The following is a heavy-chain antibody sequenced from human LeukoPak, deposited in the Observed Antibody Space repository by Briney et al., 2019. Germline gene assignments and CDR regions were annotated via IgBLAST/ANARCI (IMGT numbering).Heavy chain of an antibody. CDR3: TKHLKVIVLVVGTNSFLP. D-gene: IGHD2-8*02. V-gene: IGHV3-23*01. J-gene: IGHJ5*02. CDR2: ISGSGGST. Sequence: QPGGSLSLSCAPSGFTYSSYVMSWARQAPGKGLEWVSGISGSGGSTYYADSVKGRFTISRDNSKNTLYLQMNSLRAEDTAVYECTKHLKVIVLVVGTNSFLPWRRGTLVTVSS. CDR1: GFTYSSYV.